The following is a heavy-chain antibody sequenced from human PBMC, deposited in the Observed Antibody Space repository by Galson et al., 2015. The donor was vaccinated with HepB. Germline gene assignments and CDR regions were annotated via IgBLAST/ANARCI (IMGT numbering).Heavy chain of an antibody. D-gene: IGHD3-9*01. Sequence: SLRLSCAASGFTFSSYGMHWVRQAPGKGLEWVAVIWYDGSNKYYADSVKGRFTISRDNSKNTLYLQMNSLRAEDTAVYYCARDGRVSILTGYRMDVWGQGTTVTVSS. CDR1: GFTFSSYG. V-gene: IGHV3-33*08. CDR2: IWYDGSNK. CDR3: ARDGRVSILTGYRMDV. J-gene: IGHJ6*02.